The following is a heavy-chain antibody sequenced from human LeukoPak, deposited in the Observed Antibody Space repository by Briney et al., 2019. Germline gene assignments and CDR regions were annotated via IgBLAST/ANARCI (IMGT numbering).Heavy chain of an antibody. Sequence: SETLSLTCTVSGGSISSGDYYWSWIRQPPGKGLEWIGYIYYSGSTYYNPSLKSRVTISVDTSKNQFSLKLSSVTAADTAVYYCAREVAGYWYFDLWGRGTLVTVSS. D-gene: IGHD6-19*01. J-gene: IGHJ2*01. CDR1: GGSISSGDYY. CDR2: IYYSGST. CDR3: AREVAGYWYFDL. V-gene: IGHV4-30-4*01.